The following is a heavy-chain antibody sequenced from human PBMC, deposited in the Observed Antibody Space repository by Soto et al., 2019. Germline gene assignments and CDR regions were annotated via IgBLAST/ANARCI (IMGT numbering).Heavy chain of an antibody. CDR3: ARQVGGTTRFDY. Sequence: PGGSLRLACGASGFTVSSNYMSGVGQAPREGLEWVSIIYINGPTYYADSVKGRFTISRDNSKNTLYLQMNSLRAEDTAVYYCARQVGGTTRFDYWGQGTLVTVSS. J-gene: IGHJ4*02. D-gene: IGHD1-26*01. CDR1: GFTVSSNY. V-gene: IGHV3-53*01. CDR2: IYINGPT.